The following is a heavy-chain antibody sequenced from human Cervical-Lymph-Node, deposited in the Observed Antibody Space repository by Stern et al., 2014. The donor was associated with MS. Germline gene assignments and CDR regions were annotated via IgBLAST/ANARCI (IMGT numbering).Heavy chain of an antibody. Sequence: VQLVESGAEIVKPESSVKVSCKASGGTFSNSISWVRQAPGGGLEWMGNIIPVFGTTNYAKSFQGRITITADESTTTACVDLSSLTPADTAVYYCAREKAAADGFDYWGQGTLVTVSS. CDR1: GGTFSNS. CDR3: AREKAAADGFDY. D-gene: IGHD6-13*01. CDR2: IIPVFGTT. V-gene: IGHV1-69*18. J-gene: IGHJ4*02.